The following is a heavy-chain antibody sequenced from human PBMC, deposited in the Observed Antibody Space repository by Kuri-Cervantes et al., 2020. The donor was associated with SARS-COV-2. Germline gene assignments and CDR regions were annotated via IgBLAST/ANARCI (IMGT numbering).Heavy chain of an antibody. CDR3: ARGTPQYGGPFDY. J-gene: IGHJ4*02. CDR1: GFTFSSYW. CDR2: INSDGSST. V-gene: IGHV3-74*01. D-gene: IGHD4-23*01. Sequence: GGSLRLSCAASGFTFSSYWMHWVRQAPGKGLVWVSRINSDGSSTSYADSVKGRFTISRDNSKNTLYLQMNSLRAEDTAVYYCARGTPQYGGPFDYWGQGALVTVSS.